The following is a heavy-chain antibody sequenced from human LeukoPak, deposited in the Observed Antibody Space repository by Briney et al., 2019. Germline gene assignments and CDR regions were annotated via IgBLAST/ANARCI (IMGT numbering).Heavy chain of an antibody. Sequence: GGSLRLSCAASGFTFSSYWMSWVRQAPGKGLEWVANIKQDGSEKYYVDSVKGRFTISRDNAKNSLYLQMNSLRAEDTAVYYCARDYKYYDFWSGYAYAFDYWGQGTLVTVSS. CDR1: GFTFSSYW. CDR2: IKQDGSEK. V-gene: IGHV3-7*03. CDR3: ARDYKYYDFWSGYAYAFDY. J-gene: IGHJ4*02. D-gene: IGHD3-3*01.